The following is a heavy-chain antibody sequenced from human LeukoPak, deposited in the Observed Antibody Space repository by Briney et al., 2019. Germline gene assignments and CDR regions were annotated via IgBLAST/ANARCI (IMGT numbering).Heavy chain of an antibody. Sequence: SETLSLTCTVSDGSMSSSSYYWGWIRQPPGKGLEWIGSIYYGGSTYYNPSLKSRVTISVDTSKNQFSLKVTSVTAADTAVYYCATSPRDSRSSSDSDYWGQGILVTVST. CDR3: ATSPRDSRSSSDSDY. CDR2: IYYGGST. CDR1: DGSMSSSSYY. J-gene: IGHJ4*02. D-gene: IGHD6-13*01. V-gene: IGHV4-39*07.